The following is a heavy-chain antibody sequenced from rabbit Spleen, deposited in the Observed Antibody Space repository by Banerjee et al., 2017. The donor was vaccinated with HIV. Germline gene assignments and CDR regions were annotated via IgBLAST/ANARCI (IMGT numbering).Heavy chain of an antibody. J-gene: IGHJ4*01. D-gene: IGHD2-1*01. Sequence: QEQLEESGGGLVKPEGSLTLTCKASGFSFSDRDVMCWVRQAPGKGLEWIACINTYTGKSVYASWATGRITISKTSSTTVTLQMTSLTAADTATYFCARGSATMTMVITGYYFNLWGQGTLVTVS. CDR3: ARGSATMTMVITGYYFNL. V-gene: IGHV1S45*01. CDR2: INTYTGKS. CDR1: GFSFSDRDV.